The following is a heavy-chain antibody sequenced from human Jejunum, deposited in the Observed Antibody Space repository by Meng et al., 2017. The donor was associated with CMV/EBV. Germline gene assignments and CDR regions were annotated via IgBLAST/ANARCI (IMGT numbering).Heavy chain of an antibody. Sequence: WASSGFPFGGHGMSWVRQAPGKGLEWVSGIDWNGGTTAYADSVKGRFTISRDNAENSLYLHMISLRAEDTALYYCARDFSYYSLDVWGQGTTVTVSS. CDR1: GFPFGGHG. CDR2: IDWNGGTT. D-gene: IGHD2/OR15-2a*01. V-gene: IGHV3-20*04. J-gene: IGHJ6*02. CDR3: ARDFSYYSLDV.